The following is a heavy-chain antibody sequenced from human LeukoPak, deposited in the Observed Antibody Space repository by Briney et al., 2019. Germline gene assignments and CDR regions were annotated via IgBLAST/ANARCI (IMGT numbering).Heavy chain of an antibody. D-gene: IGHD3-22*01. CDR1: GFTFSNAW. J-gene: IGHJ4*02. CDR2: IKSKTDGGTT. V-gene: IGHV3-15*01. Sequence: GGSLRLSCAASGFTFSNAWMSWVRQAPGKGLEWVGRIKSKTDGGTTDCAAPVKGRFTISRDDSKNMLYLQMNSLKTEDTAVYYCTTDPGYYYDSSGYPRRYDYWGQGTLVTVSS. CDR3: TTDPGYYYDSSGYPRRYDY.